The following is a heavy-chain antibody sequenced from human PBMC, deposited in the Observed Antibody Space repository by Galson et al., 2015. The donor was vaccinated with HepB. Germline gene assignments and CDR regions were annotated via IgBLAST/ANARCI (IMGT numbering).Heavy chain of an antibody. V-gene: IGHV3-23*01. D-gene: IGHD2-2*01. Sequence: SLRLSCAASGFTFSSYAMSWVRQAPGKGLEWVSAISGSGGSTYYADSVKGRFTISRDNSKNTLYLQMNSLRAEDTAVYYCAKSSTGYCSSTSCPPTDYWGQGTLVTVSS. J-gene: IGHJ4*02. CDR2: ISGSGGST. CDR3: AKSSTGYCSSTSCPPTDY. CDR1: GFTFSSYA.